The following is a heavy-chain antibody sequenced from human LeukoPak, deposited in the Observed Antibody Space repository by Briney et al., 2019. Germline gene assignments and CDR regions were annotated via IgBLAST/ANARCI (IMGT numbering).Heavy chain of an antibody. CDR1: GFTFSSYW. V-gene: IGHV3-7*01. J-gene: IGHJ6*02. D-gene: IGHD5-18*01. Sequence: GGSLRLSCAASGFTFSSYWMSWVRQAPGKGLEWVANIKQDGSEKYYVDSVKGRFTISRDNAKNSLYLQMNSLRAEDTAVYYCARDHWGRIQLRRNYYGMDVWGQGTTVTVSS. CDR3: ARDHWGRIQLRRNYYGMDV. CDR2: IKQDGSEK.